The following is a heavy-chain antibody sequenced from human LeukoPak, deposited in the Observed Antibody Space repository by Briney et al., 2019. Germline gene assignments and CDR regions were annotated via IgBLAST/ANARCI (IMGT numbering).Heavy chain of an antibody. D-gene: IGHD2-15*01. Sequence: GGSLRLSCAASGFTFSSYGMHWVRQAPGKGLEWVAFIRYGGSNKYYADSVKGRFTISRDNSKNTLYLQMNSLRAEDTAVYYCAKEYCSGGSCYSSITLFDYWGQGTLVTVSS. J-gene: IGHJ4*02. CDR3: AKEYCSGGSCYSSITLFDY. V-gene: IGHV3-30*02. CDR1: GFTFSSYG. CDR2: IRYGGSNK.